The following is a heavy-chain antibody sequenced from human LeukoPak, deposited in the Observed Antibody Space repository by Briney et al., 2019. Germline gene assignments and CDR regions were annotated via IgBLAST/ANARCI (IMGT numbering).Heavy chain of an antibody. D-gene: IGHD3-9*01. CDR3: ARQYYETLTGPNWFDA. Sequence: LGESLEISCKGSGYTLTSYWIGWVRQMPGKGLEWMGIILPGNSDTRYSPSFKGQVTMSVDKSISIAYLQWSSLKASDTAIYYCARQYYETLTGPNWFDAWGQGTLVTVSS. V-gene: IGHV5-51*01. CDR2: ILPGNSDT. J-gene: IGHJ5*02. CDR1: GYTLTSYW.